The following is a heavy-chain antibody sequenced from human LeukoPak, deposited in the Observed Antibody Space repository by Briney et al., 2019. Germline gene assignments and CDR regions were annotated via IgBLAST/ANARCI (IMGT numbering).Heavy chain of an antibody. V-gene: IGHV3-48*04. CDR2: ITSSSSTV. Sequence: GGSLRLSCGASGFTFSIYAMSWVRQAPGKGLEWVAYITSSSSTVYYADSVKGRFTISRDNAKNSLYLQMNSLRAEDTAVFYCARTSGSYQYFDYWGQGTLVTVSS. CDR1: GFTFSIYA. CDR3: ARTSGSYQYFDY. J-gene: IGHJ4*02. D-gene: IGHD1-26*01.